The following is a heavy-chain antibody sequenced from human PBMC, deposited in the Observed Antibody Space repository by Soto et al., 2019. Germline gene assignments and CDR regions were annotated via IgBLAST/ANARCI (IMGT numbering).Heavy chain of an antibody. J-gene: IGHJ4*02. Sequence: QVQLVESGGGVVQPGRSLRLSCAASGFTFSSYAMHWVRQAPGKGLEWVAVISYDGSHKYYADSVKGRFTISRDNSKNTLYLQMNSLRAEDTAVYYCARDSHSVVGTAPDYWGQGTRVTVSS. CDR3: ARDSHSVVGTAPDY. D-gene: IGHD2-21*02. V-gene: IGHV3-30-3*01. CDR2: ISYDGSHK. CDR1: GFTFSSYA.